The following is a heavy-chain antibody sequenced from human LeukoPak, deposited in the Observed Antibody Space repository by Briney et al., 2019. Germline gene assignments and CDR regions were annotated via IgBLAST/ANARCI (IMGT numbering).Heavy chain of an antibody. CDR3: ASYSGELPRGGFGY. V-gene: IGHV4-38-2*02. D-gene: IGHD1-26*01. CDR2: IYHSGST. Sequence: SETLSLTCTVSGYSISSGYYWGWIRQPPGKGLEWIGSIYHSGSTYYNPSLKSRVTISVDTSKNQFSLKLSSVTAADTAVYYCASYSGELPRGGFGYWGQGTLVTVSS. CDR1: GYSISSGYY. J-gene: IGHJ4*02.